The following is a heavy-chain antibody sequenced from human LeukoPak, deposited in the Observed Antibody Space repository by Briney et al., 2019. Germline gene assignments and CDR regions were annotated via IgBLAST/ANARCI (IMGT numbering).Heavy chain of an antibody. Sequence: PSETLSLTCTVSGGSISSYYWSWIRQPPGKGLEWIGYIYYSGSTNYNPSLKSRVTISVDTSKNQFSLKLSSVTAADTAVYYCARRLGGSDILTGDAFDIWGQGTMVTVSS. CDR1: GGSISSYY. V-gene: IGHV4-59*08. J-gene: IGHJ3*02. CDR3: ARRLGGSDILTGDAFDI. D-gene: IGHD3-9*01. CDR2: IYYSGST.